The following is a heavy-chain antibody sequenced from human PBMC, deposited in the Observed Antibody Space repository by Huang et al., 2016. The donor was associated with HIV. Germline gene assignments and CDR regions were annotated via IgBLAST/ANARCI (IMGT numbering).Heavy chain of an antibody. J-gene: IGHJ5*02. V-gene: IGHV3-30*18. CDR3: VKDRVMGGTSGPFDL. D-gene: IGHD6-19*01. CDR2: FSYNGYHK. CDR1: GLRFSAYG. Sequence: QLKLVESGGGVVQGGGALTLSCVAFGLRFSAYGVPWVRQTPGNGLVWVATFSYNGYHKYYKDSWGGRFSISRDNSKKTLNLQMDSLRRDDTAVYFCVKDRVMGGTSGPFDLWGQGSSVTIAP.